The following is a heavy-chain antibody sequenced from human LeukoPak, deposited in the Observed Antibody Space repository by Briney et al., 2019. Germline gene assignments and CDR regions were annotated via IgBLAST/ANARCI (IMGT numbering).Heavy chain of an antibody. CDR3: ARGWGYYFDY. J-gene: IGHJ4*02. V-gene: IGHV4-59*01. CDR2: IYYSGST. Sequence: SETLSLTCTVSGGSISSGYWSWIRQPPGKGLEWIGYIYYSGSTNYNPSLKSRVTISVDTSKNQFSLKLSSVTAADTAVYYCARGWGYYFDYWGQGTLVTVSS. D-gene: IGHD3-16*01. CDR1: GGSISSGY.